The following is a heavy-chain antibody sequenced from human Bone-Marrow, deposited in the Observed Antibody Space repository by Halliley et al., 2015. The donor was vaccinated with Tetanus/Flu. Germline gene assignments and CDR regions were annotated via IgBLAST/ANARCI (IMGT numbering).Heavy chain of an antibody. J-gene: IGHJ6*02. CDR3: ARAMWERLPPSHYFYSLAV. Sequence: LRLSCAVYGESFSGYYWNWIRQPPGKGLEWIGEINNSGSTNYNPSLKSRITISVDTSKNQISLNQTAVTAANTADYYCARAMWERLPPSHYFYSLAVWGPGTPVTFSS. CDR1: GESFSGYY. V-gene: IGHV4-34*01. D-gene: IGHD1-26*01. CDR2: INNSGST.